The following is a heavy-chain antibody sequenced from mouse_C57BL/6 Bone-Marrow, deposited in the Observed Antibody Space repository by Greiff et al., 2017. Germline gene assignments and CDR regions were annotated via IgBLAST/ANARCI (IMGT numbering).Heavy chain of an antibody. Sequence: VQLQQSGPALVKPGDSVKISCKASGYSFTGYYMHWVKQSHGNILDWIGYIYPYNGVSSYNQNFNGKATLTVDKSSSTAYMELRSLTSEDSAVYYCACFDGDLWFAYWGQGTLVTVSA. D-gene: IGHD2-13*01. J-gene: IGHJ3*01. CDR2: IYPYNGVS. CDR3: ACFDGDLWFAY. CDR1: GYSFTGYY. V-gene: IGHV1-31*01.